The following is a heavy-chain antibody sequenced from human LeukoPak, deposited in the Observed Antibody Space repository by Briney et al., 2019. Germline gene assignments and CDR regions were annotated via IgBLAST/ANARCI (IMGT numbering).Heavy chain of an antibody. V-gene: IGHV4-38-2*02. D-gene: IGHD3-22*01. CDR3: ARVDNYYDSSGYYMDV. CDR2: IYHSGST. J-gene: IGHJ6*03. CDR1: GYSISSGYY. Sequence: SETLSLTCTVSGYSISSGYYWGWIRQPPGKGLEWIGSIYHSGSTYYNPSLKSRVTISVDTSKNQFSLKLSSVTAADTAVYYCARVDNYYDSSGYYMDVWGKGTTVTVSS.